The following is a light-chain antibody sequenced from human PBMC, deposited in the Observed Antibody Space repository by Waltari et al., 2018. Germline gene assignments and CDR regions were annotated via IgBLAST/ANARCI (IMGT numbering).Light chain of an antibody. CDR1: QSVRNY. V-gene: IGKV3-11*01. CDR3: QYRGHWPPDAS. Sequence: EIVLTQSPATLSLSPGERATLSCRASQSVRNYLAWYQQKPGQAPRLLIYAASNRATGIPARFSGSGSGTDFTLTISSLEPEDFAVYYCQYRGHWPPDASFGPGTKVEIK. J-gene: IGKJ3*01. CDR2: AAS.